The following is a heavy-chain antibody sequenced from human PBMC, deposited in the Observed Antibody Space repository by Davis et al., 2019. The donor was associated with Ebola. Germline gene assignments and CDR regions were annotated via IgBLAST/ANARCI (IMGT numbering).Heavy chain of an antibody. CDR3: ARESGEHTSMAKPFDY. CDR1: GGTFSSYA. V-gene: IGHV1-69*13. J-gene: IGHJ4*02. D-gene: IGHD5-18*01. CDR2: ITPMFGIA. Sequence: SVTVSCKASGGTFSSYAISWVRQAPGQGPEWMGGITPMFGIANYAQKFRGRVTITADESTSTAYMELSTLRSEDTAVYYCARESGEHTSMAKPFDYWGQGTLVTVSS.